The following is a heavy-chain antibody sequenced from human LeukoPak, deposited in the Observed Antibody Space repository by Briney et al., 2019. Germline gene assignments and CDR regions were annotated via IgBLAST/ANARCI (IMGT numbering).Heavy chain of an antibody. J-gene: IGHJ5*02. V-gene: IGHV1-8*01. D-gene: IGHD6-19*01. CDR3: ARGLGPPASIAVAGRRRWFDP. CDR1: GYTFTSYD. CDR2: MNPNSGNT. Sequence: ASVKVSCKASGYTFTSYDINWVRQATGQGLEWMGWMNPNSGNTGYAQKFQGRVTMTRNTSISTAYMELSSLRSEDTAVYYCARGLGPPASIAVAGRRRWFDPWGQGTLVTVSS.